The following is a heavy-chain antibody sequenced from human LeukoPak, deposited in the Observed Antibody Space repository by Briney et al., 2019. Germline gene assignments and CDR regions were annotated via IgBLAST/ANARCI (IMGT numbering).Heavy chain of an antibody. D-gene: IGHD7-27*01. J-gene: IGHJ4*02. V-gene: IGHV1-2*02. CDR2: INPNSGGT. CDR1: GYTFTGYY. CDR3: AGRDIDWGPFDY. Sequence: ASVKVSCKASGYTFTGYYIHWVRQAPGQGLEWMGWINPNSGGTNYAQKFQGRVSMTRDTSISTAYMELSRLRSDDTAVYYCAGRDIDWGPFDYWGQGTLVTVSS.